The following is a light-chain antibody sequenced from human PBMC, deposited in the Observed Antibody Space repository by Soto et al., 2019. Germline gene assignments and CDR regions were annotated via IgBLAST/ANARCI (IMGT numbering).Light chain of an antibody. CDR2: DAS. CDR3: QQSVSLPLS. J-gene: IGKJ4*01. CDR1: QAISNN. Sequence: RVMTQSPVTLSVSPGERVTLSCRASQAISNNLAWYQQKPGQAPRLLIFDASNLNTGVPTRFSGSGFGTHFIFNISSLQPDDVGTYYCQQSVSLPLSFGGGTRVEIK. V-gene: IGKV3-15*01.